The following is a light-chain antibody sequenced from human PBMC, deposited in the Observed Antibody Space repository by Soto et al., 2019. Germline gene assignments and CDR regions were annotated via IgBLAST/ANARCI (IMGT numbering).Light chain of an antibody. V-gene: IGKV3-15*01. Sequence: EIVMTQSPATLSVSPGERATLSCRASQSVNSDLAWYQQKPGQAPRLLIYGASTRATGIPARFRGSGSGTDFTLTISSLEPEDFAIYYCQQRISWPPYTFGQGTKVDIK. CDR2: GAS. CDR3: QQRISWPPYT. J-gene: IGKJ2*01. CDR1: QSVNSD.